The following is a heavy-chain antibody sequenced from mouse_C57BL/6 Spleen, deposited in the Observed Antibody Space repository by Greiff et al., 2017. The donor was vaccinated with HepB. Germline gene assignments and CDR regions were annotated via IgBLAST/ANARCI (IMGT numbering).Heavy chain of an antibody. CDR3: ASIPAYYSNYCAMDY. CDR1: GYTFTSYW. D-gene: IGHD2-5*01. J-gene: IGHJ4*01. CDR2: IDPSDSYT. Sequence: QVQLQQPGAELVMPGTSVKLSCKASGYTFTSYWMHWVKQRPGQGLEWIGVIDPSDSYTNYNQKFKGKATLTVDTSSSTAYMQLSSLTSEDSAVYYCASIPAYYSNYCAMDYWGQGTSVTVSS. V-gene: IGHV1-59*01.